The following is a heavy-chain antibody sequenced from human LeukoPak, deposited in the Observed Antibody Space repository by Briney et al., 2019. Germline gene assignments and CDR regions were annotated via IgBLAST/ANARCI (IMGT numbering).Heavy chain of an antibody. J-gene: IGHJ3*02. D-gene: IGHD1-20*01. CDR3: GNWNDGMEAFDI. CDR1: GYTLTELS. V-gene: IGHV1-24*01. Sequence: ASVKVSCKVSGYTLTELSMHWVRQAPGKGLEWMGGFDPEDGETIYAQKFQGRVTMTEDTSTDTAYMGLSSLRSEDTAVYYCGNWNDGMEAFDIWGQGTMVTVSS. CDR2: FDPEDGET.